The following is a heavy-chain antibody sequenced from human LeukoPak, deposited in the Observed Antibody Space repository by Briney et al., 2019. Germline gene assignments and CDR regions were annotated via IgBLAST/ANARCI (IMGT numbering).Heavy chain of an antibody. Sequence: PGGSLRLSCAASGFTFSSYGMHWVRQAPGKGLEWVAFIRYDGSNEYYADSVKGRFTISRDNSKNRLSLQMNSLRAEDTAVYYCAKVPIVGGTSRPFDYWGQGTLVTVSS. CDR2: IRYDGSNE. CDR3: AKVPIVGGTSRPFDY. J-gene: IGHJ4*02. V-gene: IGHV3-30*02. D-gene: IGHD1-26*01. CDR1: GFTFSSYG.